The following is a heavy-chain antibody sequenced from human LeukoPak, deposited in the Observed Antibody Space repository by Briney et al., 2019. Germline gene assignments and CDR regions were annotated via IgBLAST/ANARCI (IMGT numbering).Heavy chain of an antibody. CDR3: ARDPAPLDY. Sequence: GGSLRLSCAASGFTFSSYWISWVRQAPGKGLEWVANIKQDGSEKYYVDSVKGRFTISRDNAKNSLYLQMNSLRAEDTAVYYCARDPAPLDYWGQGTLVTVSS. CDR1: GFTFSSYW. D-gene: IGHD2-2*01. V-gene: IGHV3-7*01. J-gene: IGHJ4*02. CDR2: IKQDGSEK.